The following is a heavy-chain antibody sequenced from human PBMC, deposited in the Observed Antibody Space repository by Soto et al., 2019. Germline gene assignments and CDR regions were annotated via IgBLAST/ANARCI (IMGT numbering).Heavy chain of an antibody. J-gene: IGHJ4*02. CDR2: IYSGGST. CDR3: ASIGGYYKYYFDY. Sequence: GGSLRLSCAASGFTVSSNYMSWVRQAPGKGLEWVSVIYSGGSTYYADSVKGRFTISRDNSKNTLYLQMNSLRAEDTAVYYCASIGGYYKYYFDYWGQGTLVTVSS. V-gene: IGHV3-53*01. D-gene: IGHD3-22*01. CDR1: GFTVSSNY.